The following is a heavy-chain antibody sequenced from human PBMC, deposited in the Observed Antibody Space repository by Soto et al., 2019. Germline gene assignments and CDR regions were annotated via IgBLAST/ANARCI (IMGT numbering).Heavy chain of an antibody. Sequence: APVKGSCKASGYTFTSDYMNWVRQAPGQGLEWMGIINPSGGSTSYAQKFQGRVTMTGDASTGTVYMELTSLRSDDTAVYYCARSVTADYWGQGTLVTVSS. CDR1: GYTFTSDY. CDR2: INPSGGST. V-gene: IGHV1-46*03. CDR3: ARSVTADY. J-gene: IGHJ4*02. D-gene: IGHD4-4*01.